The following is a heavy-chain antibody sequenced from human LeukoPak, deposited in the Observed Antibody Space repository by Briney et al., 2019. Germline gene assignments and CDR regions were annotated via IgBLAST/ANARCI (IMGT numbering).Heavy chain of an antibody. J-gene: IGHJ4*02. V-gene: IGHV3-21*01. CDR3: ARVGSSGFTYFDY. CDR1: GFTFSSYS. CDR2: ISSSSSYI. Sequence: GGSLRLSCAASGFTFSSYSMNWVRQAPGKGLGWVSSISSSSSYIYYADSVKGRFTISRDNAKNSLYLQMNSLRAEDTAVYYCARVGSSGFTYFDYWGQGTLVTVSS. D-gene: IGHD3-22*01.